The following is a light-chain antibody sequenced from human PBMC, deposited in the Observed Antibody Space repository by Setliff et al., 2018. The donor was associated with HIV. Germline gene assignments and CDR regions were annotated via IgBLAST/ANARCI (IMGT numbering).Light chain of an antibody. CDR1: SSNIGAGYD. J-gene: IGLJ1*01. CDR2: GNN. CDR3: QSYDRSLSGSKV. Sequence: QSALTQPPSVSGAPGQRVTISCTGSSSNIGAGYDVHWYQQVSGTAPSLLIYGNNNRPSGVPDRFSGSKSGTSASLAITGLQVEDEADYYCQSYDRSLSGSKVFGTGTKVTV. V-gene: IGLV1-40*01.